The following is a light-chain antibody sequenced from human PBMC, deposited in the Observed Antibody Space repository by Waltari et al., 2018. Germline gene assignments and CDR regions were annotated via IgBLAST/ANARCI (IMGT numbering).Light chain of an antibody. V-gene: IGKV1-8*01. CDR3: QQYYSYPHT. CDR2: AAS. J-gene: IGKJ2*01. Sequence: AIRITQSPSSLSASTGDRVTITCRASQCLSSYLAWYQQKPVKAPKLLIYAASTLQSVVPSRFSGSGSGTDFTLTISCLQSEDFATYYCQQYYSYPHTFGQGTKLEIK. CDR1: QCLSSY.